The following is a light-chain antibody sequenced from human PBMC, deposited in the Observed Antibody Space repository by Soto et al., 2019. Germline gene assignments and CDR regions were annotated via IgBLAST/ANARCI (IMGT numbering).Light chain of an antibody. CDR2: AAS. J-gene: IGKJ2*01. V-gene: IGKV1-6*01. CDR1: QGIRND. Sequence: AIQMTQSPSSLSASVGDRVTITCRASQGIRNDLGWYQQKPGKAPKLLIYAASSLQSGVPSRFSGSGSGTDFTLTISSLQPEDFATYYCLQDYNSAIFGQGTKLEFK. CDR3: LQDYNSAI.